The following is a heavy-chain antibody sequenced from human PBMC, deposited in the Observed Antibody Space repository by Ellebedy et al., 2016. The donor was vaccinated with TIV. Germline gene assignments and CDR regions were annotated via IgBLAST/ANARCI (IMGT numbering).Heavy chain of an antibody. CDR3: ARPKGSSWTESPGILDY. D-gene: IGHD6-13*01. J-gene: IGHJ4*02. CDR1: GGTFSSYA. V-gene: IGHV1-69*13. CDR2: IIPIFGTA. Sequence: ASVKVSCKASGGTFSSYAISWVRQAPGQGLEWMGGIIPIFGTANYAQKFQGRVTITADESTSTAYMELSSLRSEDTAVYYCARPKGSSWTESPGILDYWGQGTLVTVSS.